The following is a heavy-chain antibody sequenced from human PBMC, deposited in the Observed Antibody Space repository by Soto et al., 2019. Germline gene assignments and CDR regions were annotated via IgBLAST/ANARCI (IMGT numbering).Heavy chain of an antibody. V-gene: IGHV1-58*01. D-gene: IGHD3-10*01. CDR2: IVVGSGNT. CDR3: AAGVSGGKDY. CDR1: GFTFSTSA. J-gene: IGHJ4*02. Sequence: VASVKVSCKTSGFTFSTSAVQWVRQARGQSFEWIGWIVVGSGNTTYAQRFQERVTMTRDMPTSTAYLELSSLRSEDTAVYYCAAGVSGGKDYWGQGTLVTVSS.